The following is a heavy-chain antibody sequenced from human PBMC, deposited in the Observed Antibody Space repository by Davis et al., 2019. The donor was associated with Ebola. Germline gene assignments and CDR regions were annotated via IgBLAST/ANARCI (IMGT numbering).Heavy chain of an antibody. J-gene: IGHJ4*02. CDR1: GYTFSSYG. CDR2: INGYNGNT. CDR3: AREPEPLGGSCYSLGCYFDF. V-gene: IGHV1-18*01. Sequence: ASVKVSCKASGYTFSSYGLNWVRQAPGQGLEWMGWINGYNGNTNYAQKFQGRVTMTTDTSTRTAYMELRTLGSDDTAVYYCAREPEPLGGSCYSLGCYFDFWGQGTLVTVSS. D-gene: IGHD2-15*01.